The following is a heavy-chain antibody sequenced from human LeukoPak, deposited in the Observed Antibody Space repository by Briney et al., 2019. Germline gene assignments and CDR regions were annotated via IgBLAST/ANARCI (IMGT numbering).Heavy chain of an antibody. CDR3: AELGITMIGGV. D-gene: IGHD3-10*02. CDR2: ISYDGSNK. V-gene: IGHV3-30*18. CDR1: GFTFSSYG. Sequence: GGSLRLSCAASGFTFSSYGMNWVRQAPGKGLEWVAVISYDGSNKYYADSVKGRFAISRDNSKNTLYLQMNSLRAEDTAVYYCAELGITMIGGVWGKGTTVTISS. J-gene: IGHJ6*04.